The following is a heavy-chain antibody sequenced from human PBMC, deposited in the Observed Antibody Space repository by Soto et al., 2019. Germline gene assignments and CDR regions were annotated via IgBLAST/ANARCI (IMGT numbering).Heavy chain of an antibody. Sequence: EVQLVESGGGLVQPGRSLRLSCAASGFTFDDYAMHWVRQAPGKGLEWVSGISWNSGSIGYADSVKGRFTISRDNAKNYLYLQMNSLRAEDTALYYCAKAAWNYYGSGGFDYWGQGTLVTVSS. CDR3: AKAAWNYYGSGGFDY. V-gene: IGHV3-9*01. J-gene: IGHJ4*02. CDR2: ISWNSGSI. CDR1: GFTFDDYA. D-gene: IGHD3-10*01.